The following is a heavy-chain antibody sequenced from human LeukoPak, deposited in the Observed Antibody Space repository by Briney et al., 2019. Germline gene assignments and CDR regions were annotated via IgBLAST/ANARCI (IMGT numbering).Heavy chain of an antibody. D-gene: IGHD5-18*01. Sequence: PGGSLRLSCAASGFTFSSYAMSWVRQAPGKGLEWVSAISGSGGSTYYADSVKGRFTISRDNSKNTLYLQMNSLRAEDTAVYYCAKDQRRQGVVDTSITPKIFDYWGQGTLVTVSS. J-gene: IGHJ4*02. CDR3: AKDQRRQGVVDTSITPKIFDY. CDR2: ISGSGGST. CDR1: GFTFSSYA. V-gene: IGHV3-23*01.